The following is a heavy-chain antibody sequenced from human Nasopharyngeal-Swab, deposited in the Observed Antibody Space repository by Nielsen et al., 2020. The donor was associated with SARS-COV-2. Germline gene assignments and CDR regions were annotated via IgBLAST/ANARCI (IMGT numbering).Heavy chain of an antibody. CDR1: GFTFSSFA. CDR2: ISYDGSNK. J-gene: IGHJ6*02. CDR3: ARDWNDYGDYYYYGMDA. D-gene: IGHD4-17*01. V-gene: IGHV3-30-3*01. Sequence: GESLKISCAASGFTFSSFAMHWVRQAPGKGLEWVAVISYDGSNKFYADSVKGRFTISRDNSKNTLYLQMNSLRAEDTAVYYCARDWNDYGDYYYYGMDAWGQGTLVTVSS.